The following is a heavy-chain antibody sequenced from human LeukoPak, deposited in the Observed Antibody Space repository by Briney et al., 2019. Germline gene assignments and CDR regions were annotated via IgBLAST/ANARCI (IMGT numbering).Heavy chain of an antibody. CDR2: IYYSGST. CDR1: GGSISSYY. J-gene: IGHJ3*02. CDR3: ARDTHVAGALGAFDI. D-gene: IGHD3-10*01. Sequence: PSETLSLTCTVSGGSISSYYWSWIRQPPGKGLEWIGYIYYSGSTNYNPSLKSRVTISVDTSKNQFSLKLSSVTAADTAVYYRARDTHVAGALGAFDIWGQGTMVTVSS. V-gene: IGHV4-59*01.